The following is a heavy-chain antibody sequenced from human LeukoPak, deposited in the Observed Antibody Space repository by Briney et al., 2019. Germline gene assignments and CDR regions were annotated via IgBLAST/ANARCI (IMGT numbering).Heavy chain of an antibody. CDR3: ARGYNNGFDAFDI. J-gene: IGHJ3*02. CDR2: INPNSGGT. Sequence: ASVKVSCKASGYTFTGYYMHWVRQAPGQGLEWMGRINPNSGGTKYAQKFQGRVTMTRDTSITTAYMDLSRLRSDDTAVYYCARGYNNGFDAFDIWGQGTMVTVSS. V-gene: IGHV1-2*06. CDR1: GYTFTGYY. D-gene: IGHD6-19*01.